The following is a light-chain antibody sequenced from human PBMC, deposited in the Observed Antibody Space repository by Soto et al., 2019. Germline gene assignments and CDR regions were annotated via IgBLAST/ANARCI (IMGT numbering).Light chain of an antibody. V-gene: IGKV3-20*01. CDR1: QTVRNNY. J-gene: IGKJ1*01. Sequence: LLTQSPGTLSFSPGDRATLSCRASQTVRNNYLAWYQQKPGQAPRLLIYDASSRATGIPDRFSGSVSGTDFTLTIIRLEPEDFEVYYCQQYGSSPWTFGQGTNVAI. CDR3: QQYGSSPWT. CDR2: DAS.